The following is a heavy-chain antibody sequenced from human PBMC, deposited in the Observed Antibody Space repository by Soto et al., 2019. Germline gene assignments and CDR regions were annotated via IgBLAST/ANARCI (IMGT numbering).Heavy chain of an antibody. CDR3: AKNGHPPYYYYGMDV. V-gene: IGHV1-18*01. Sequence: QGLLVQSGAEVKQLGASVKVSCKASGYSFTTYGISWVRQAPGQGLEWMGWISGYNGDTNNAQKFQDRVTMTIDRSTTTAYLELRSLTSDDTAVYYCAKNGHPPYYYYGMDVWGQGTTVTVSS. D-gene: IGHD2-8*01. J-gene: IGHJ6*02. CDR2: ISGYNGDT. CDR1: GYSFTTYG.